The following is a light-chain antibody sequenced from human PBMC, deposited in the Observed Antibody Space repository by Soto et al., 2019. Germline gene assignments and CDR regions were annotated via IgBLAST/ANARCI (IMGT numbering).Light chain of an antibody. CDR1: SSNIGTNY. CDR2: SNH. J-gene: IGLJ3*02. CDR3: AAWDDSFWV. V-gene: IGLV1-47*02. Sequence: QSVLTQPPSASGPPGQRVTISCSGSSSNIGTNYVYWYQQLPGAAPKLLIYSNHQRPSGVPDRFSGSKSGTSASLAISGLRSEDEGDYYCAAWDDSFWVFGGGTKVTVL.